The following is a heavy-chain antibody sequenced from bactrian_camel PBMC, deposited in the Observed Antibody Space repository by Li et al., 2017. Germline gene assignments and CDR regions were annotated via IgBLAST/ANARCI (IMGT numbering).Heavy chain of an antibody. V-gene: IGHV3S1*01. J-gene: IGHJ4*01. D-gene: IGHD2*01. Sequence: HVQLVESGGGSVQAGGSLRLACSASGEWYDSYCLAWFRQVPGKTREGVAVIEPDDVRTYAGSVKGRFAISRDNAKRALYLQMSSLQPEDTAMYYCAANFGPYCSGPYLARRANFLGQGTQVTVS. CDR1: GEWYDSYC. CDR2: IEPDDVRT.